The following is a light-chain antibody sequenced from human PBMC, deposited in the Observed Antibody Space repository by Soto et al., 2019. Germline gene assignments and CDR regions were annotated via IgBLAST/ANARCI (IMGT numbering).Light chain of an antibody. CDR2: GVS. J-gene: IGKJ1*01. Sequence: EIVLTQSPGTLSLSPGERVSLSCRASQTINRSFLAWYQQKPGQAPRLLIYGVSSRATGVPDRFSGSGSGTDFTLTISRLEPGDFAVYYCQQYGNSPRTFGQGTKVEIK. CDR3: QQYGNSPRT. CDR1: QTINRSF. V-gene: IGKV3-20*01.